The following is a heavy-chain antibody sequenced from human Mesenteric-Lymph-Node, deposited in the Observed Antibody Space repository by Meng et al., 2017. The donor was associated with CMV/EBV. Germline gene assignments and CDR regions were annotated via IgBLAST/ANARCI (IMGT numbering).Heavy chain of an antibody. D-gene: IGHD3-10*01. Sequence: CTFSGFPLSTSGMGVVWIRQPPGKALEWLALIYWDDDKRYRPSLRSRLTISKDTLKNQVVLTMTNMEPEDTATYYCARSSGSSDWFDPWGQGSLVTVSS. J-gene: IGHJ5*02. CDR1: GFPLSTSGMG. V-gene: IGHV2-5*02. CDR3: ARSSGSSDWFDP. CDR2: IYWDDDK.